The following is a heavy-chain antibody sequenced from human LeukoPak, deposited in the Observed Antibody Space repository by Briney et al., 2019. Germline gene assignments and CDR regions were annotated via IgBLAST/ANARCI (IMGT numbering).Heavy chain of an antibody. J-gene: IGHJ3*02. CDR3: AREGSSDLDAFDI. CDR2: IYTSGST. D-gene: IGHD3-22*01. Sequence: PSQTLSLTCTVSGGSISSGSYYWSWIRQPAGKGLEWIGRIYTSGSTNYNPSLKSRVTISVDTSKNQFSLKLSSVTAADTAVYYCAREGSSDLDAFDIWGQGTMVTVSS. V-gene: IGHV4-61*02. CDR1: GGSISSGSYY.